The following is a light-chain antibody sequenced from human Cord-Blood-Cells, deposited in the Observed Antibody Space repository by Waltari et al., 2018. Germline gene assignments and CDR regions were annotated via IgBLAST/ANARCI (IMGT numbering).Light chain of an antibody. Sequence: DMQMTTSPSSLSASVGDRVTITCQASQDISNSLNWSQQKPGKAPKLLIYDASNLETGVPSRFSGSGSGTDFTFTISSLQPEDIATYYCQQYDNLPALTFGGGAKVEIK. J-gene: IGKJ4*01. CDR1: QDISNS. CDR3: QQYDNLPALT. V-gene: IGKV1-33*01. CDR2: DAS.